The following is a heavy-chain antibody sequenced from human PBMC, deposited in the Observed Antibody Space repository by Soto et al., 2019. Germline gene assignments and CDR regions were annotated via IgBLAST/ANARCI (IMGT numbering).Heavy chain of an antibody. Sequence: QVQLQESGPGLVKPSPTLSLTCTVSGGSISSGDYYWSWIRQPPGKGLEWIGYNYDRVSTYYNWSLNSRVNITLDTSKNLSSLKLTAATAAFSAAYYCARGYGVGSWRQGPLVTVSS. CDR1: GGSISSGDYY. V-gene: IGHV4-30-4*01. CDR2: NYDRVST. J-gene: IGHJ5*02. D-gene: IGHD4-17*01. CDR3: ARGYGVGS.